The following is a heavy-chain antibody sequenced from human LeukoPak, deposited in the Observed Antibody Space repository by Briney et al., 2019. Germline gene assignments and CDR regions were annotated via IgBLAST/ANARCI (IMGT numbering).Heavy chain of an antibody. J-gene: IGHJ6*04. D-gene: IGHD3-10*02. CDR1: GITFSSYE. Sequence: GGPLRLSCAASGITFSSYEMNWVRQAPGKGLEWFSYISSSGSTIYYADSVKGRFTISRDNAKTSLYLQMNSLRAEDTAVYYCAELGITMIGGVWGKGTTVTISS. V-gene: IGHV3-48*03. CDR2: ISSSGSTI. CDR3: AELGITMIGGV.